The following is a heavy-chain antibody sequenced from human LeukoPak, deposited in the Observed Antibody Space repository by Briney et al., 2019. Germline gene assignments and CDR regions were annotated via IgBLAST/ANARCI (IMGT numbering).Heavy chain of an antibody. CDR2: IRSKAYGGTT. J-gene: IGHJ4*02. Sequence: GGSLRLSCTASGFTFGDYAMSWVRQAPGKGLEWVGFIRSKAYGGTTEYAASVKGRFTISRDDSKSIAYLQMNSPKTGDTAVYYCTRDLRVIAMPHYFDYWGQGTLVTVSS. D-gene: IGHD2-21*01. V-gene: IGHV3-49*04. CDR1: GFTFGDYA. CDR3: TRDLRVIAMPHYFDY.